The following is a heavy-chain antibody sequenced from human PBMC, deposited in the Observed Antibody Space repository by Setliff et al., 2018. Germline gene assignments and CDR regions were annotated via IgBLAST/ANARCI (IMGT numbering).Heavy chain of an antibody. J-gene: IGHJ5*02. CDR2: IYPGDSDNT. CDR1: GYKFSISW. D-gene: IGHD6-13*01. Sequence: GESLKISCKDSGYKFSISWIGWVRQIPGKGLDWMGLIYPGDSDNTRYSPSFQGQVTISADKSIGTAYLQWSSLKASDTAIYYCGRSPGLAEGGSWFAPWGQGTLVTVSS. CDR3: GRSPGLAEGGSWFAP. V-gene: IGHV5-51*01.